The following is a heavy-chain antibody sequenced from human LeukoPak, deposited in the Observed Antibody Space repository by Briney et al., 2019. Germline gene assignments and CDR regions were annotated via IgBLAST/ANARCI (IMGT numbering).Heavy chain of an antibody. V-gene: IGHV1-69*04. Sequence: SVKVSCKASGGTFSSYAISWVRQAHGQGLEWMGRIIPILGIANYAQKFQGRVTITADKSTSTAYMELSSLRSEDTAVYYCALLIAAAGTGRDYWGQGILVTVSS. J-gene: IGHJ4*02. CDR3: ALLIAAAGTGRDY. CDR1: GGTFSSYA. CDR2: IIPILGIA. D-gene: IGHD6-13*01.